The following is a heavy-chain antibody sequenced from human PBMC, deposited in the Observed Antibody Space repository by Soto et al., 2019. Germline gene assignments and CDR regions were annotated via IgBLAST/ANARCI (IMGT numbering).Heavy chain of an antibody. CDR2: IDYSGST. J-gene: IGHJ2*01. CDR3: AGHPHLGEMVYWYFEL. Sequence: QLQLQESGPRLLKPSEALSLICTVSGGPISSGSHYWGWIRQSPGKGLEWIGSIDYSGSTHYNPSLNSRVNISVDTSKNQFSLKLSSVNAADAAVYYCAGHPHLGEMVYWYFELWGRGTLVNVSS. CDR1: GGPISSGSHY. D-gene: IGHD3-10*01. V-gene: IGHV4-39*01.